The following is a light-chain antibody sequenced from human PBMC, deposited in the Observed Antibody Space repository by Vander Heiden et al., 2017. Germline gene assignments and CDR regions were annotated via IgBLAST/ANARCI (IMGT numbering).Light chain of an antibody. CDR1: SYNIGNNA. CDR2: DDD. J-gene: IGLJ1*01. CDR3: AAWDDSLNGYV. Sequence: QSVLTQPPSVSEAPRQRVTICCSGSSYNIGNNAVNWYQQLPGKAPKLLIYDDDLLPSGVSDRFSGSKSGTSASLAISGLQSEDEADYYCAAWDDSLNGYVFGTGTKVTVL. V-gene: IGLV1-36*01.